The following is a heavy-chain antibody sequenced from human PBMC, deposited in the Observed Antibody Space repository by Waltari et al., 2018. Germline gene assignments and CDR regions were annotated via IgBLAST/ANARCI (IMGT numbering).Heavy chain of an antibody. CDR1: GFTFSSYS. CDR2: ISSSSSTI. J-gene: IGHJ3*02. CDR3: ARDSDYGGNSGAFDI. V-gene: IGHV3-48*04. D-gene: IGHD2-21*02. Sequence: EVQLVESGGGLVQPGGSLRLSCAASGFTFSSYSMNWFRQAPGKGLEWVSYISSSSSTIYYADSVKGRFTISRDNAKNSLYLQMNSLRAEDTAVYYCARDSDYGGNSGAFDIWGQGTMVTVSS.